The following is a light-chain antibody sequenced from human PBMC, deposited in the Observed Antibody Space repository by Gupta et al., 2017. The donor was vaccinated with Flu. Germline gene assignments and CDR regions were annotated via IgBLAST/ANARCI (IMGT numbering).Light chain of an antibody. CDR2: GAS. Sequence: GTLCLSPGERVTLSCRASQSVRSSYLAWYQQKPGQAPRLLIYGASSRATGIPDRFSGSGSGTXFTLTIXRLEPEDFAVYYCQQDGSSPRTFGXGTKVEIK. CDR1: QSVRSSY. J-gene: IGKJ1*01. V-gene: IGKV3-20*01. CDR3: QQDGSSPRT.